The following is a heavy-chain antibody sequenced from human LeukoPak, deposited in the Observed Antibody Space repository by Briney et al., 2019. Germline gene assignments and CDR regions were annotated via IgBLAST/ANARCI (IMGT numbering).Heavy chain of an antibody. CDR1: GFTFSSYA. Sequence: PGGSLRLSCAASGFTFSSYAMHWVRQAPGKGLELVAVISYDGSNKYYADSVKGRFTISRDNSKNTLYLQMNSLRAEDTAVYYCARDLHGDSDYWGQGTLVTVSS. J-gene: IGHJ4*02. V-gene: IGHV3-30-3*01. D-gene: IGHD4-17*01. CDR3: ARDLHGDSDY. CDR2: ISYDGSNK.